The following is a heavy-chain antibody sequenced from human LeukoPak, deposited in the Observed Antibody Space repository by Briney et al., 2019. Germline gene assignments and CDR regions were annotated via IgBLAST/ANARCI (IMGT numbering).Heavy chain of an antibody. V-gene: IGHV1-46*01. D-gene: IGHD5/OR15-5a*01. J-gene: IGHJ4*02. CDR1: GYTLSTYY. CDR3: ARAFEDYSVHDYGLDY. Sequence: KASGYTLSTYYMHSVRQAPGPGLDWMGIINPSAGGTSYAQKFQGRVTMTRDTSTSTVYMELSSLRSEDTSVDYCARAFEDYSVHDYGLDYWGQGTLVTVSS. CDR2: INPSAGGT.